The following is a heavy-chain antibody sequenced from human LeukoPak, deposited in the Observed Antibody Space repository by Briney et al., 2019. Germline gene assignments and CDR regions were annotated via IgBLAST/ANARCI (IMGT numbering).Heavy chain of an antibody. V-gene: IGHV3-33*01. CDR2: IWADEKYK. J-gene: IGHJ6*02. D-gene: IGHD6-6*01. CDR1: GFTFSTSA. CDR3: ARAPPYSSASWGYYGMDV. Sequence: GRSLRLSCVASGFTFSTSAMHWVRQTPGKGLEWVSVIWADEKYKDYVDSVKGRFTISRENAKNSLYLQMNSLRAGDTAVYYCARAPPYSSASWGYYGMDVWGQGTTVTVSS.